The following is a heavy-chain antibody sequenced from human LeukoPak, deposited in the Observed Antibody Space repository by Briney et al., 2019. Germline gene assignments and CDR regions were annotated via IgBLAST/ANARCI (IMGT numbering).Heavy chain of an antibody. CDR1: GYTFTSYG. Sequence: ASVKVSCKASGYTFTSYGISWVRQAPGQGLEWMGWISAYNGNTNYAQKLQGRVTMTTDTSTSTAYMELRSLRSDDTAVYYCARARFYDTTGDYFDYWGQGTLVTVSS. CDR2: ISAYNGNT. J-gene: IGHJ4*02. CDR3: ARARFYDTTGDYFDY. D-gene: IGHD3-22*01. V-gene: IGHV1-18*01.